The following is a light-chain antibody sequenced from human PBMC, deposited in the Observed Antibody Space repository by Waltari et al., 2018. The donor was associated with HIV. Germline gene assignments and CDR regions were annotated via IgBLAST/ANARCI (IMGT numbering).Light chain of an antibody. J-gene: IGLJ2*01. V-gene: IGLV2-23*01. CDR1: SSDLGSHNL. Sequence: QSALTQPASVSGSPGQSITISCTGTSSDLGSHNLVSWYQQHPGKAPYLIIYEGTKRHSGISNRFSGSKSGNTASLTISGLQADDEADYFCWSYAGSTPYVLLGGGTKLTVL. CDR3: WSYAGSTPYVL. CDR2: EGT.